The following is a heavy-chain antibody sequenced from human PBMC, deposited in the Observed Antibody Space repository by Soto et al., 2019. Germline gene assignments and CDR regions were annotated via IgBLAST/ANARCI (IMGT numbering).Heavy chain of an antibody. CDR1: GYTFSNYG. CDR3: SRFIMVGGWFDPNYYHGMDV. V-gene: IGHV1-18*01. J-gene: IGHJ6*02. CDR2: ISGYNGNT. D-gene: IGHD6-19*01. Sequence: QVRLVQSGAEVKKPGASVTVSCKTSGYTFSNYGINWVRQAPGQGLEWMGWISGYNGNTNYAQTVQGRVTMTTDTSTGTVYMELRSLKSDDTAIYYCSRFIMVGGWFDPNYYHGMDVWGQGTTVTVSS.